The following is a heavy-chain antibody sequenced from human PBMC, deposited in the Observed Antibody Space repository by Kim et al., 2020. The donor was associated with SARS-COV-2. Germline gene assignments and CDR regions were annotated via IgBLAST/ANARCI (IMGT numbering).Heavy chain of an antibody. Sequence: SETLSLTCTVSSDSFSAYYWSWIRQIPGKGLEWIGYLFYSGSTNYNPSLKSRATISWDTSRNQFSLDLTSVTQADTAVYYCARSEGRASWHQFDYWGQGVVVTVSS. J-gene: IGHJ4*02. CDR3: ARSEGRASWHQFDY. CDR1: SDSFSAYY. V-gene: IGHV4-59*01. CDR2: LFYSGST.